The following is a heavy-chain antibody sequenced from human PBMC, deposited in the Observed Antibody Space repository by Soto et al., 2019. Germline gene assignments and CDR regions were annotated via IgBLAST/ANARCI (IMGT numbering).Heavy chain of an antibody. CDR2: IYNDGSYT. Sequence: WWSLRRSCSASVFIFKIYWMHWFRQSPGKGLVWISRIYNDGSYTDYADSVKGRFTISRDNVNDTLYLQMNNLRAEDSGLYYCTRGPRPISTGTGAYWGQGTQVTVSS. V-gene: IGHV3-74*01. J-gene: IGHJ4*02. CDR1: VFIFKIYW. CDR3: TRGPRPISTGTGAY. D-gene: IGHD3-10*01.